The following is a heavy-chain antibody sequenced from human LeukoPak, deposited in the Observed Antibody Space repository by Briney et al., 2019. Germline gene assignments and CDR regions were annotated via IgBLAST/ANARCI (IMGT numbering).Heavy chain of an antibody. CDR3: ARGVGATFGYAFDI. CDR1: GYTFTSYD. Sequence: ASVKVSCKASGYTFTSYDINWVRQATGQGLEWMGWMNPNSGNTGYAQKFQGRVTITRNTSISTAYMELSSLRSEDTAVYYCARGVGATFGYAFDIWGQGTMVTVSS. V-gene: IGHV1-8*01. D-gene: IGHD1-26*01. CDR2: MNPNSGNT. J-gene: IGHJ3*02.